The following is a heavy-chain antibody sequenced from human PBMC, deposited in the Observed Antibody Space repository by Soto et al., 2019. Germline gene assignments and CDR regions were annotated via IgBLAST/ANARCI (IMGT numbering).Heavy chain of an antibody. D-gene: IGHD6-19*01. V-gene: IGHV3-23*01. CDR3: AKVHIAVAAYFDY. Sequence: EVQLLESGGGLVQPGGSLRLSCAASGFTFSSYAMTWVRQAPGKGLEWVSFITGRGHSTFYAYSVKGRFTIARDNSKNPLSLLIESLRADDTAVYYCAKVHIAVAAYFDYWGQGTLVTVSS. CDR2: ITGRGHST. J-gene: IGHJ4*02. CDR1: GFTFSSYA.